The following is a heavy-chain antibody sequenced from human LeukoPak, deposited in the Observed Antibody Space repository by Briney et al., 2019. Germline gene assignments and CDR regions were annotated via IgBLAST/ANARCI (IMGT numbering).Heavy chain of an antibody. V-gene: IGHV5-51*01. CDR1: GYSFTSYW. CDR2: IYPRDSDT. Sequence: GESLKISCKGSGYSFTSYWIGWVRQMPGKGLECMGIIYPRDSDTRYSPSFQGQVTISADKSISTAYLQWSSLKASDTAMYYCARHYDSSGYYLYYWGQGTLVTVSP. D-gene: IGHD3-22*01. CDR3: ARHYDSSGYYLYY. J-gene: IGHJ4*02.